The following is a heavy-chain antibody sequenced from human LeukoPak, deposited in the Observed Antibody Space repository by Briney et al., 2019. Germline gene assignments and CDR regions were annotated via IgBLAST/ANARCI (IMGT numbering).Heavy chain of an antibody. V-gene: IGHV3-30*04. J-gene: IGHJ6*02. D-gene: IGHD2-15*01. Sequence: GGSLRLSCAASGFTFSSYAMHWVRQAPGKGLEWVAVISYDGSNKYYADSVKGRFTISRDNSKNTLYLQMNSLRAEDTAVYYCVRDIVVVVAAMAVDYYYYYGMDVWGQGTTVTVSS. CDR3: VRDIVVVVAAMAVDYYYYYGMDV. CDR1: GFTFSSYA. CDR2: ISYDGSNK.